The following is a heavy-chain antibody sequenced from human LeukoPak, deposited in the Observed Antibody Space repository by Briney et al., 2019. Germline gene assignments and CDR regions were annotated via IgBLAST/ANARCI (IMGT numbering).Heavy chain of an antibody. D-gene: IGHD2-15*01. V-gene: IGHV1-46*01. CDR1: GYTFTSYY. Sequence: ASVKVSCKASGYTFTSYYMHWVRQAPGQGLEWMGIINPSGGSTSYAQKFQGRVTMTRDTSTSTVYMELSSLRSEDTAVYYCARGKGYCSGGSCHAFDIWGQGTMVTVSS. J-gene: IGHJ3*02. CDR3: ARGKGYCSGGSCHAFDI. CDR2: INPSGGST.